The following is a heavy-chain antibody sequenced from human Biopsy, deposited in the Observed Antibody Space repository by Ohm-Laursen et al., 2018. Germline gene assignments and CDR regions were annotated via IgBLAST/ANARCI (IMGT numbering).Heavy chain of an antibody. D-gene: IGHD3-9*01. CDR1: GYTLTGYA. CDR2: INPNTGAT. CDR3: ATKLTGYFHH. Sequence: ASVKVSCKASGYTLTGYAMHWVRQAPGEGLEWIGLINPNTGATTYAQKFQGRVTMTRGTSISIAYMELRSLRSDDTAVYYCATKLTGYFHHWGQGTLVIVSS. V-gene: IGHV1-2*02. J-gene: IGHJ1*01.